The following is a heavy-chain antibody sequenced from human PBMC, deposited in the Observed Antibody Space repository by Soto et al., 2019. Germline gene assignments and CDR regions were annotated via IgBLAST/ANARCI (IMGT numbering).Heavy chain of an antibody. V-gene: IGHV3-48*02. Sequence: VGSLRLSCAASGFTFRSYSMNGVRQPPGKGREWVSYISISSRTIYYADSVKGRFTISRDDAKNSLYLQMNSLRDEDTSVYYCARDNGIAGSFDPWGQGTLVTVSS. CDR2: ISISSRTI. D-gene: IGHD6-13*01. J-gene: IGHJ5*02. CDR3: ARDNGIAGSFDP. CDR1: GFTFRSYS.